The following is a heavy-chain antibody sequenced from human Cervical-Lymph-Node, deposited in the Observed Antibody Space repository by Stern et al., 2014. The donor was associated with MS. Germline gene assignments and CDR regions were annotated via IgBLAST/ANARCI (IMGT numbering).Heavy chain of an antibody. CDR2: ITPSGGST. Sequence: VQLVESGAEVKTPGASVKLSCKASGSTFTSYYMHWVRQAPGKGLEWVGIITPSGGSTSYAQNFQGRVTVTRDTSTSTVYMELSSLRSEDTAVYYCAREVAGHRLGMMDVWGQGTSVTVSS. CDR3: AREVAGHRLGMMDV. CDR1: GSTFTSYY. V-gene: IGHV1-46*01. J-gene: IGHJ6*02. D-gene: IGHD6-19*01.